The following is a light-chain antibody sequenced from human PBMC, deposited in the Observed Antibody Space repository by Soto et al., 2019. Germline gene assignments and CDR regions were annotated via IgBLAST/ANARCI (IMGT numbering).Light chain of an antibody. CDR1: SSNIGRNT. CDR2: TND. V-gene: IGLV1-44*01. J-gene: IGLJ1*01. Sequence: QSVLTQPPSASGTPGQSVIISCSGGSSNIGRNTVNWYQHLPGTAPRLLIYTNDQRPSGVPDRFSGSKSGTSASLAISGLQSEDEADYYCAAWDDTSSFVFGTGTKVTVL. CDR3: AAWDDTSSFV.